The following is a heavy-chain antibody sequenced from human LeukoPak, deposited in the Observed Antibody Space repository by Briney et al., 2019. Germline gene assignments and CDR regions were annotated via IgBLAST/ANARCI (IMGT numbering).Heavy chain of an antibody. CDR3: ARDQGSSFSLDY. CDR1: GFTFSSYS. CDR2: ISSSSRYI. V-gene: IGHV3-21*01. Sequence: GGSLRLSCAASGFTFSSYSMNWVRQAPGKGLEWVSSISSSSRYIYYADSVKGRFTISRDNAKNSLYLQMNSLRAEDTAVYYCARDQGSSFSLDYWGQGTLVTVSS. J-gene: IGHJ4*02. D-gene: IGHD6-13*01.